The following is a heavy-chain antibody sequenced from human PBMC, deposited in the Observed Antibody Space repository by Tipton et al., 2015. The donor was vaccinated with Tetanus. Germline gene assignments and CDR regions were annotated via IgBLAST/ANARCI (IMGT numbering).Heavy chain of an antibody. CDR3: AGRPRIRDLYYYYGMDV. CDR1: GFTFSSYA. D-gene: IGHD2/OR15-2a*01. V-gene: IGHV3-30*04. Sequence: SLRLSCAASGFTFSSYAMHWVRQAPGKGLEWVAVISYDGSNKYYADSVKGRFTISRDNSKNTLYLQMNSLRAEDTAVYYCAGRPRIRDLYYYYGMDVWGQGTTVTVSS. J-gene: IGHJ6*02. CDR2: ISYDGSNK.